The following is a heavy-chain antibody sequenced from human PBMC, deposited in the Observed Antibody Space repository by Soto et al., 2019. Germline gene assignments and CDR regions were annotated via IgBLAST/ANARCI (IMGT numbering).Heavy chain of an antibody. CDR1: GGTFRSYA. Sequence: QVQLVQSGAEVKKPGSSVKVSCKASGGTFRSYAISWVRQAPGQGLEWMGGIIPIFGTANYAQKCQGRVTITAAQSTSTAYMELSSLRSEDSAVYYCASRGRGWQTRADYWGQGTLVTVSS. J-gene: IGHJ4*02. CDR2: IIPIFGTA. D-gene: IGHD6-19*01. CDR3: ASRGRGWQTRADY. V-gene: IGHV1-69*12.